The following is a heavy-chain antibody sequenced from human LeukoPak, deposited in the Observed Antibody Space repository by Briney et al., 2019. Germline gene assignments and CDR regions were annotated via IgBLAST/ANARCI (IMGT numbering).Heavy chain of an antibody. CDR1: GFTFSSYW. V-gene: IGHV3-7*01. Sequence: GGSLRLSCAASGFTFSSYWMSWVRQAPGKGLEWVANIKKDGSEKYYVDAVKGRFTISRDNAKTSLYLQMNSLRAEDTAVYYCARDTYYYDSSFDYWGQGTLVTVSS. J-gene: IGHJ4*02. CDR2: IKKDGSEK. D-gene: IGHD3-22*01. CDR3: ARDTYYYDSSFDY.